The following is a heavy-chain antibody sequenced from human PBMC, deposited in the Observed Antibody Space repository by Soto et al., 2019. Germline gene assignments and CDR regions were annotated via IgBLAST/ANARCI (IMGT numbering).Heavy chain of an antibody. V-gene: IGHV3-66*01. Sequence: GGSLRLSCAASGFTVSSNYMSWVRQAPGKGLEWVSVIYSGGSTYYADSVKGRFTISRDNSKNTLYLQMNSLRAEDTAVYYCARDRIAAAGTTYYYYGMDVWGQGTTVTVSS. CDR2: IYSGGST. CDR3: ARDRIAAAGTTYYYYGMDV. D-gene: IGHD6-13*01. J-gene: IGHJ6*02. CDR1: GFTVSSNY.